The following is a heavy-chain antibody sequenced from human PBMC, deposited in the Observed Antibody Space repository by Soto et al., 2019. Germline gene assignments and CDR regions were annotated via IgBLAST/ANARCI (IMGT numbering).Heavy chain of an antibody. J-gene: IGHJ4*02. D-gene: IGHD3-10*01. CDR2: IYYSGST. V-gene: IGHV4-59*08. CDR3: ARSPSMVRGVIMDY. Sequence: PSETLSLTCTVAGGSISSYCWNWIRQPPGKGLEWIGYIYYSGSTNYNPSFKSRVTISVDTSKNQFSLKLSSMTAADAAVYYCARSPSMVRGVIMDYWGQGTLVTVSS. CDR1: GGSISSYC.